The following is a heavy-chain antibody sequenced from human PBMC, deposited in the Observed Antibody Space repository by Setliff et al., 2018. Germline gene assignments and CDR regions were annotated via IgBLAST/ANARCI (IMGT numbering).Heavy chain of an antibody. CDR3: ARGPYNIYDRSGYGFTNWFDP. D-gene: IGHD3-22*01. Sequence: NLSLTCTVSGGSISSSSYYWGWIRQPPGKGLEWIGSIYYSGSTYYNPSLKSRVTISVDTSKKQFSLKLSSVTAADTAVYYCARGPYNIYDRSGYGFTNWFDPWGQGILGTVSS. CDR1: GGSISSSSYY. J-gene: IGHJ5*02. CDR2: IYYSGST. V-gene: IGHV4-39*07.